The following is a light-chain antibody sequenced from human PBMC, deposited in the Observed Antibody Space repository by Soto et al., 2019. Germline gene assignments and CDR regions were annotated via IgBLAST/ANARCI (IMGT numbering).Light chain of an antibody. J-gene: IGLJ2*01. V-gene: IGLV2-14*01. Sequence: QSALTQPASVSGSPGQSITISCTGTSSDVGGYNYVSWYQQHPGKAPKLMIYDVSNRPSGVSNRFSGSKSGNTASLTISGLQAEDEADYYCSSYTRRSTAVFGGGTKLTVL. CDR3: SSYTRRSTAV. CDR1: SSDVGGYNY. CDR2: DVS.